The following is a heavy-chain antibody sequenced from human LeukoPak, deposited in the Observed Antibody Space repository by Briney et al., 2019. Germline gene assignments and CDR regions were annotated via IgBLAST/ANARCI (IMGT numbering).Heavy chain of an antibody. CDR3: TRVIVAVPGYFDYFDF. D-gene: IGHD6-19*01. J-gene: IGHJ4*02. Sequence: GGSLRLSCTASGFSFSNHYMRWIRQAPGKGLQCVANINENGSNKWHLGSVKGRFTVSRDNARNSLYLQMNSLRVEDTAVYYCTRVIVAVPGYFDYFDFWGQGVLVTVSS. CDR2: INENGSNK. CDR1: GFSFSNHY. V-gene: IGHV3-7*01.